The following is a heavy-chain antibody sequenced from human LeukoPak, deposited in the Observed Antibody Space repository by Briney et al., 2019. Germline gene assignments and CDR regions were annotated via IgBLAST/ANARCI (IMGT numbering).Heavy chain of an antibody. J-gene: IGHJ4*02. V-gene: IGHV1-18*01. D-gene: IGHD2-15*01. CDR2: ISAYNGNT. CDR1: GGTFSSYA. Sequence: GASVKVSCKASGGTFSSYAIRWVRQAPGQGLEWMGWISAYNGNTNYAQKLQGRVTMTTDTSTSTAYMELRSLRSDDTAVYYCARVEGWCGGSCFSDYWGQGTLVTVSS. CDR3: ARVEGWCGGSCFSDY.